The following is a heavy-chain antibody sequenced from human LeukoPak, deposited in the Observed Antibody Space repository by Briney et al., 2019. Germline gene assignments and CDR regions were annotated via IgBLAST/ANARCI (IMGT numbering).Heavy chain of an antibody. D-gene: IGHD6-13*01. Sequence: ASVKVSCKASGYTFISYGISWVRQAPGQGLEWLGWISAYNGNTNYAQKLQGRLIMTTDTSTSTAYMELRSLRSDDTAVYYCARDPRYSYTWSRAFDIWGQGTMVTVSS. CDR1: GYTFISYG. V-gene: IGHV1-18*01. J-gene: IGHJ3*02. CDR3: ARDPRYSYTWSRAFDI. CDR2: ISAYNGNT.